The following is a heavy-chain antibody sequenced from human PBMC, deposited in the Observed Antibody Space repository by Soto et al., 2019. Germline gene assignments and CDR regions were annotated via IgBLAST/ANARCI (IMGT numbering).Heavy chain of an antibody. CDR2: ISAYNGNT. Sequence: APVEASCKASGSTFTSYGISWVRQAPGQGLEWMGWISAYNGNTNYAQKLQGRVTMTTDTSTSTAYRELRSLRSDDTAVYCCARDGRADFWSGYYSVDPGIYYYYYGMDVWGQGTTVTV. V-gene: IGHV1-18*04. CDR1: GSTFTSYG. J-gene: IGHJ6*02. D-gene: IGHD3-3*01. CDR3: ARDGRADFWSGYYSVDPGIYYYYYGMDV.